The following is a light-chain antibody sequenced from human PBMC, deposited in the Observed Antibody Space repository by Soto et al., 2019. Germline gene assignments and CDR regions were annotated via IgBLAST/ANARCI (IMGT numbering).Light chain of an antibody. CDR2: AAS. CDR3: QQSYSTLGT. Sequence: DVQMTQSPSTLYGSVGDRVTITCRASQSISSYLNWYQQKPGKAPKLLIYAASSLQSGVPSRFSGSGSGTDFTLTISSLQPEDFATYYCQQSYSTLGTFGQGTKVDIK. V-gene: IGKV1-39*01. CDR1: QSISSY. J-gene: IGKJ1*01.